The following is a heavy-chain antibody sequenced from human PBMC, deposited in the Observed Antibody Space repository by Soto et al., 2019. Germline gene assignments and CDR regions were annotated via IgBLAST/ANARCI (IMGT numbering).Heavy chain of an antibody. CDR3: ARLVGYCSGGSCYRNDY. D-gene: IGHD2-15*01. CDR1: GDSVTSHY. J-gene: IGHJ4*02. CDR2: MHYTGFS. Sequence: SETLSLTCSFSGDSVTSHYLTWIRQSPEKGLEWIGYMHYTGFSHYNPSLKSRLTISVDRSKNQFTLQLSSVTVADTAVYYCARLVGYCSGGSCYRNDYWGQGTLVTVSS. V-gene: IGHV4-59*02.